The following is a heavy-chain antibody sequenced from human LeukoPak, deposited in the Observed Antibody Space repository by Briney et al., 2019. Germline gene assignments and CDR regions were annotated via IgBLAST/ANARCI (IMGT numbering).Heavy chain of an antibody. CDR2: INPNSGGT. Sequence: MHWVRQAPGQGLEWMGWINPNSGGTNYAQKFQGRVTMTRDTSISIAYMELSRLRSDDTAVYYCARARGDYFDYWGQGTLVTVSS. J-gene: IGHJ4*02. V-gene: IGHV1-2*02. D-gene: IGHD4-17*01. CDR3: ARARGDYFDY.